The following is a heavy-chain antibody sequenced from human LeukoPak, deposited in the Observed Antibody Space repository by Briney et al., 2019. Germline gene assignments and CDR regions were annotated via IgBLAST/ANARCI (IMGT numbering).Heavy chain of an antibody. CDR1: GFTLSSYS. J-gene: IGHJ4*02. Sequence: GGSLRLSCAHPGFTLSSYSMNSVRHAPGKGRGWVAYISSSSSTIYYADSVKGRFTISRDNAKNSLYLQMNSLRAEDTAVYYCARGCGGDCYWGDYWGQGTLVTVSS. CDR3: ARGCGGDCYWGDY. V-gene: IGHV3-48*01. CDR2: ISSSSSTI. D-gene: IGHD2-21*01.